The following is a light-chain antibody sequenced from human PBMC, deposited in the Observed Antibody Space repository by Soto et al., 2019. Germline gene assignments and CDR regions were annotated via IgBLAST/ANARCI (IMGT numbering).Light chain of an antibody. CDR1: QSVSSN. V-gene: IGKV3-15*01. CDR3: QQYNNWPPT. J-gene: IGKJ5*01. Sequence: IVMTESPATPSLSPGERATPSCRASQSVSSNLAWYQQKPGQAPRLLIYGASTRATGIPARFSGSGSGTEFTLTISSLQSEDFAVYYCQQYNNWPPTFGQGTRLEIK. CDR2: GAS.